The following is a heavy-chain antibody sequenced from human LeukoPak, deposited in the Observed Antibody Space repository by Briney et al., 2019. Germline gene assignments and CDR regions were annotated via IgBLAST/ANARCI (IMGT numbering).Heavy chain of an antibody. V-gene: IGHV3-48*03. J-gene: IGHJ4*02. CDR3: VRRFAS. CDR1: GFSFSSFE. Sequence: GGSLRLSCAASGFSFSSFEMNWVRQAPGKGLEWVSYISSSADTIYYADSVKGRFTISGDNAKNSLYLQMNSLRDEDTAVYYCVRRFASWGQGTLVTVSS. CDR2: ISSSADTI.